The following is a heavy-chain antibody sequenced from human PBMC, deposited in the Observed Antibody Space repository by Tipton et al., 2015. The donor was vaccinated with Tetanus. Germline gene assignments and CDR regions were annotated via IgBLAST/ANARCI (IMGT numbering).Heavy chain of an antibody. CDR2: FFPGDSES. D-gene: IGHD1-1*01. CDR3: EKVSAPGTIATGNFDY. V-gene: IGHV5-51*01. Sequence: QLVQSGAEAKKPGESLKISCRGSGYSFSSYWIAWVRQVPGKGLEWMGIFFPGDSESRYSPSFQGQVTMSGDNSIRTAYLQWNSRRASDTATYYCEKVSAPGTIATGNFDYWGQGTPVTVSS. CDR1: GYSFSSYW. J-gene: IGHJ4*02.